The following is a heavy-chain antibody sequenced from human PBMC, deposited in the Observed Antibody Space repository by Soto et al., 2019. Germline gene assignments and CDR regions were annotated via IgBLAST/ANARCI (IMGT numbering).Heavy chain of an antibody. J-gene: IGHJ4*02. Sequence: GASVKVSCKASGFAFASYFMHWVRQAPGQGLEWIGIINLSDTDTTTIYAQKFQGRVTMTRDTSTSTVYMELRSLRSDNTTVYTCERSLRRAFDYWGQGTLVTVSS. V-gene: IGHV1-46*01. D-gene: IGHD4-17*01. CDR1: GFAFASYF. CDR2: INLSDTDTTT. CDR3: ERSLRRAFDY.